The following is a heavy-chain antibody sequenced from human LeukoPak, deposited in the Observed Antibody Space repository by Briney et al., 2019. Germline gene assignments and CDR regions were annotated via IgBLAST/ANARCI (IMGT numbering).Heavy chain of an antibody. Sequence: SETLSLTCAVYGGSFSGYYWSWIRQPPGKGLEWIGYIYYSGSTNYNPSLKSRVTISVDTSKDQFSLKLSSVTAADTAVYYCARDRCSGGSCYYSYWGQGTLVTVSS. J-gene: IGHJ4*02. D-gene: IGHD2-15*01. CDR1: GGSFSGYY. CDR2: IYYSGST. V-gene: IGHV4-59*01. CDR3: ARDRCSGGSCYYSY.